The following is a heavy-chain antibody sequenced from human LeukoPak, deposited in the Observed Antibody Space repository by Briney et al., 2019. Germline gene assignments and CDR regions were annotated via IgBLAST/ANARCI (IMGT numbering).Heavy chain of an antibody. D-gene: IGHD3-10*01. Sequence: PGGSLRLSCAASGFSFSNYAMSWVRQAPGKGLEWVSIISDSGGSTYYVDSVQGRFTISRDNSKNTLYLQMSSLRVEDTAVYYCAKFGIRGVIRAPFDYWGQGTLVTVSS. CDR1: GFSFSNYA. J-gene: IGHJ4*02. CDR3: AKFGIRGVIRAPFDY. CDR2: ISDSGGST. V-gene: IGHV3-23*01.